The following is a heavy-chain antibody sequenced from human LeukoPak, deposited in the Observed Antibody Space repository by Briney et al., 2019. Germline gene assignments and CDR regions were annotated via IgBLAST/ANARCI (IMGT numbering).Heavy chain of an antibody. CDR3: XXXXXXXXXXXXXXXDV. CDR1: XA. J-gene: IGHJ6*04. CDR2: IIPIFGTA. V-gene: IGHV1-69*06. Sequence: XAXXWVRQAPGXGXXXXXGIIPIFGTAXYAQKFQXRVTITADXXTSTAYMELSSLRSEDTAVYYCXXXXXXXXXXXXXXXDVWGXXXXVTVSS.